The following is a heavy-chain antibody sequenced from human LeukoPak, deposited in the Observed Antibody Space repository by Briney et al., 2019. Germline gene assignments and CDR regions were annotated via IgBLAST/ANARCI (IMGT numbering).Heavy chain of an antibody. V-gene: IGHV1-18*01. J-gene: IGHJ4*02. Sequence: GASVKVSCKASGYTFTSYGISWVRQAPGQGLEWMGWVSAYNGNTNYAQKLQGRVTMTTDTSTSTAYMELRSLRSDDTAVYYCARAARARYYYDSRGPYYFDYWGQGTLVTVSS. CDR3: ARAARARYYYDSRGPYYFDY. CDR1: GYTFTSYG. D-gene: IGHD3-22*01. CDR2: VSAYNGNT.